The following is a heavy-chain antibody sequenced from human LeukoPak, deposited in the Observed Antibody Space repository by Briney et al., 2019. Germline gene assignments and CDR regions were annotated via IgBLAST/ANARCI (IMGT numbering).Heavy chain of an antibody. CDR1: GFTFDDYG. V-gene: IGHV3-20*04. D-gene: IGHD3-10*01. Sequence: PGGSLRLSCPASGFTFDDYGMSWVRQAPGKGLEWVSGINWSGGETDYADSVKGGLIISRDNAKNSLYLQMSALTVDDTAVYYCVRHERGVYYYYYIDVWGKGTTVIVSS. CDR2: INWSGGET. CDR3: VRHERGVYYYYYIDV. J-gene: IGHJ6*03.